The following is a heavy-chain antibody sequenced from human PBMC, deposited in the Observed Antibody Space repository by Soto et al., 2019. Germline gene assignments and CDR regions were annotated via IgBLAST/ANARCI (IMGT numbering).Heavy chain of an antibody. V-gene: IGHV4-34*01. CDR2: INHSGST. Sequence: PSETLSLTCAVYGGSFSGYYWSWIRQPPGKGLEWIREINHSGSTNYNPSLKSRVTISVDTSKNQFSLKLSSVTAADTAVYYCARDRFGDILTMFDYWGQGTLVTVSS. CDR1: GGSFSGYY. J-gene: IGHJ4*02. CDR3: ARDRFGDILTMFDY. D-gene: IGHD3-9*01.